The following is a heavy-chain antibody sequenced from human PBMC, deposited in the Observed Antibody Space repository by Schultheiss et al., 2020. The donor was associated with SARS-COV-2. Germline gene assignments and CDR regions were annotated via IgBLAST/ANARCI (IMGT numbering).Heavy chain of an antibody. Sequence: SVKVSCKASGGTFSSYAISWVRQAPGQGLEWMGGIIPIFGTANYAQKFQGRVTITADESTSTAYMELSSLRSDDTAVYYCARFYDYGDLPPYFDYWGQGTLVTVSS. V-gene: IGHV1-69*13. J-gene: IGHJ4*02. CDR1: GGTFSSYA. D-gene: IGHD4-17*01. CDR2: IIPIFGTA. CDR3: ARFYDYGDLPPYFDY.